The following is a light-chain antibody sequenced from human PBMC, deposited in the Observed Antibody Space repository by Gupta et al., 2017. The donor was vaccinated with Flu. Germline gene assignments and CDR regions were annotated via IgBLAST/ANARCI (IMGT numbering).Light chain of an antibody. CDR2: ASS. CDR1: QSISSY. Sequence: DIHMTQSPSSLSPSVGDRVTINCRGSQSISSYLNCYQQKPGKAPKLMIYASSSLQSRIPSRFSGSGSGTDFTLTISSLQLEDFVTYYCQQSYSTPPITFGQGTRLEIK. J-gene: IGKJ5*01. V-gene: IGKV1-39*01. CDR3: QQSYSTPPIT.